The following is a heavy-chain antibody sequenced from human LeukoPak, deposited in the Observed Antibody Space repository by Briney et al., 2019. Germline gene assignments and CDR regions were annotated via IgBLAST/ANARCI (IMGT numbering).Heavy chain of an antibody. V-gene: IGHV1-69*04. D-gene: IGHD5-12*01. J-gene: IGHJ4*02. CDR1: GGTFSSYA. Sequence: SVKVSCKASGGTFSSYAISWVRQAPGQGLEWMGRIIPILGIANYAQKFQGRVTITADKSTSTAYMELSSLRSEDTAVYYCARDRDGYDFYYFDYWGQGTLVTVSS. CDR2: IIPILGIA. CDR3: ARDRDGYDFYYFDY.